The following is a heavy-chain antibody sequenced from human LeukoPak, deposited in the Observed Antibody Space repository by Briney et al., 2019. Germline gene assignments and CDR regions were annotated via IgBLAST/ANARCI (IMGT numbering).Heavy chain of an antibody. CDR1: GGSISGYY. J-gene: IGHJ6*03. D-gene: IGHD3-10*01. V-gene: IGHV4-59*01. CDR3: ARESALWFGELNYYYYYMDV. Sequence: SETLSLTCTVSGGSISGYYWSLIRQPPGKGLEWIGYIYYSGSTNYNPSLKSRVTISVDTSKNQFSLKLSSVTAADTAVYYCARESALWFGELNYYYYYMDVWGKGTTVTVSS. CDR2: IYYSGST.